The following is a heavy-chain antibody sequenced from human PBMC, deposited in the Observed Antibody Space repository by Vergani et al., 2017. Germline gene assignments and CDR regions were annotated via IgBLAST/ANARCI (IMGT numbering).Heavy chain of an antibody. Sequence: QVQLVQSGSELKKPGASVKVSCKASGYTFTSYAMNWVRQAPGQGLEWMGWISAYNGNTNYAQKLQGRVTMTTDTSTSTAYMELRSLRSDDTAVYYCARDRKYDYVWGSYRRRGFDYWGQGTLVTVSS. V-gene: IGHV1-18*01. D-gene: IGHD3-16*02. J-gene: IGHJ4*02. CDR3: ARDRKYDYVWGSYRRRGFDY. CDR1: GYTFTSYA. CDR2: ISAYNGNT.